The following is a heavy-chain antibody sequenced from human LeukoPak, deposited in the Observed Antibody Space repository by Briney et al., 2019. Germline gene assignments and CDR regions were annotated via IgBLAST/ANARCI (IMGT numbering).Heavy chain of an antibody. CDR3: AGAYYGDLNWFDP. D-gene: IGHD4-17*01. V-gene: IGHV4-39*01. CDR2: IYYSGST. Sequence: PSETLSLTCTVSGGSISSSSYYWGWIRQPPGKGLEWIGSIYYSGSTYYNPSLKSRVTISVDTSKNQFSLKLSSVTAADTAVYYCAGAYYGDLNWFDPWGQGTLVTVSS. J-gene: IGHJ5*02. CDR1: GGSISSSSYY.